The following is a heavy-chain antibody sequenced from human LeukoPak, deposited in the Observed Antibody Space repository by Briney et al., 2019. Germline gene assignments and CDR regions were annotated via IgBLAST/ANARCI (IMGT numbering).Heavy chain of an antibody. D-gene: IGHD3-22*01. Sequence: GASVKVSCKAYGGTFSSYAISWVRQAPGQGLEWMGGIIPIFGTANYAQKFQGRVTITADESTSTAYMELSSLRSEDTAVYYCARDVVYYDSSGYHRSRFDPWGQGTLVTVSS. J-gene: IGHJ5*02. CDR3: ARDVVYYDSSGYHRSRFDP. CDR1: GGTFSSYA. CDR2: IIPIFGTA. V-gene: IGHV1-69*13.